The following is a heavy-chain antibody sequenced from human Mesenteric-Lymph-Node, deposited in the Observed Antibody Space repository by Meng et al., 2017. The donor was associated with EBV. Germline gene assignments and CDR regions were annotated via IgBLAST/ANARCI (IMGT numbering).Heavy chain of an antibody. CDR1: GDSIRNSY. Sequence: QGQLQKPGPGPVKSSVARSLTCTVSGDSIRNSYWSWIRQTPRKGLEWIVYVYYTGSTHYNPSLESRVTISVDTSKNQFSLKLRSVTAADTAVYYCARGPHASTWYGDFDYWGQGALVTVSS. J-gene: IGHJ4*02. D-gene: IGHD6-13*01. V-gene: IGHV4-59*01. CDR2: VYYTGST. CDR3: ARGPHASTWYGDFDY.